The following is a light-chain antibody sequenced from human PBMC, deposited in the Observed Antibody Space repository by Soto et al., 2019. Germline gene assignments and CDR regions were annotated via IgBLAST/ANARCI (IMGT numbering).Light chain of an antibody. J-gene: IGLJ1*01. CDR1: SSDVGGYNY. Sequence: QSALTQPRSVSGSPGQSVTISCTGTSSDVGGYNYVSWYQQHPGRAPKLMIYDVSKRPSGVPDRFSGSKSGNTASLTISGLHAEDEADYHCCSYAGSFYVFGTGTKLTVL. CDR2: DVS. V-gene: IGLV2-11*01. CDR3: CSYAGSFYV.